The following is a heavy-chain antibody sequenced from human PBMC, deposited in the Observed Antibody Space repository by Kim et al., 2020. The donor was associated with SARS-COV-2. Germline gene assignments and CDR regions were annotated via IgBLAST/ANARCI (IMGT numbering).Heavy chain of an antibody. V-gene: IGHV1-3*01. Sequence: SQKFQGRVTITRDTSASTAYMELSSLRSEDTAVYYCASHKGYYYEDAFDIWGQGTMVTVSS. J-gene: IGHJ3*02. D-gene: IGHD3-22*01. CDR3: ASHKGYYYEDAFDI.